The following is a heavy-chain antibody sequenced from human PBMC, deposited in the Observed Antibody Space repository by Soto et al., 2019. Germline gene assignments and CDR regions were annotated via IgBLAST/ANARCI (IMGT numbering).Heavy chain of an antibody. CDR2: INHSGST. V-gene: IGHV4-34*01. J-gene: IGHJ5*02. CDR3: ASQLLWFGEA. D-gene: IGHD3-10*01. CDR1: GGSFSGYY. Sequence: SETLSLTCAVYGGSFSGYYWSWIRQPPGKGLEWIGEINHSGSTNYNPSLKSRVTISVDTSKNQFSLKLSSVTAADTAVYYCASQLLWFGEAWGQGTLVT.